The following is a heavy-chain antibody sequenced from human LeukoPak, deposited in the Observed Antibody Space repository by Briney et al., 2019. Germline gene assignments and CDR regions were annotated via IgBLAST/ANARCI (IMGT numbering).Heavy chain of an antibody. CDR1: GFTFSSYP. Sequence: GGSLRLSCAASGFTFSSYPMNWVRQAPGKGLEWISVISGSGGATFYGDSVQGRFTISRDNSRDTLYLQMNSLTAEDTAVYYCGKYLQTSVGANDYWGQGTLVTVSS. D-gene: IGHD1-26*01. J-gene: IGHJ4*02. CDR3: GKYLQTSVGANDY. CDR2: ISGSGGAT. V-gene: IGHV3-23*01.